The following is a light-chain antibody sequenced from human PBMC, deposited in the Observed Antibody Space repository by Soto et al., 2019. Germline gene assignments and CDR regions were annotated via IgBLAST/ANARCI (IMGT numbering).Light chain of an antibody. CDR1: SSDVGGYNY. V-gene: IGLV2-14*01. Sequence: QSALTQPASVSGSPGQSITISCTGTSSDVGGYNYVSWYQQHPVKASKLLIYDVTNRPSGVSDRFSGSKSVNTASLTISGLQAEDEADYYCSSYTSSSTPDVFGTGTKVTVL. J-gene: IGLJ1*01. CDR2: DVT. CDR3: SSYTSSSTPDV.